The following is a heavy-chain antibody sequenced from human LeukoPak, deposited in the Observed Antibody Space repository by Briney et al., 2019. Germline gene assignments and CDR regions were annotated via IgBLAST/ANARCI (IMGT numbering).Heavy chain of an antibody. D-gene: IGHD3-16*01. CDR1: GFTFSNFA. CDR3: ARVRGGRSWYYYGMDV. J-gene: IGHJ6*02. V-gene: IGHV3-30-3*01. CDR2: ISYDGDNE. Sequence: GRSLRLSCAASGFTFSNFAMHWVRQAPGKGLEWVAVISYDGDNEYYADSVKSQFTISRDNSKDRLYLQMNSLRPEDTAMYYCARVRGGRSWYYYGMDVWGRGTTVTVSS.